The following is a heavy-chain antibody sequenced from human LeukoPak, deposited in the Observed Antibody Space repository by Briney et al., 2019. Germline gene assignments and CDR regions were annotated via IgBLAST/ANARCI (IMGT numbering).Heavy chain of an antibody. D-gene: IGHD6-13*01. CDR3: ARDPAAAESFDY. Sequence: ASVKVSCKASGYTFTSYDINWVRQATGQGLEWMGWMNPNSGNTGYAQKFQGRVTMTRNTSISTAYMELSRLRSDDTAVYYCARDPAAAESFDYWGQGTLVTVSS. CDR1: GYTFTSYD. J-gene: IGHJ4*02. CDR2: MNPNSGNT. V-gene: IGHV1-8*01.